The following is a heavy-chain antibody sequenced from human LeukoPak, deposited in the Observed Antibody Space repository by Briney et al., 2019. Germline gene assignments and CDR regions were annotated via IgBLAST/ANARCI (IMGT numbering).Heavy chain of an antibody. V-gene: IGHV3-7*01. D-gene: IGHD6-19*01. J-gene: IGHJ4*02. CDR1: GFTFSTEW. CDR3: TRDGCSGWCHDY. Sequence: GGSLRLSCAASGFTFSTEWMGWVRQAPGKGLEWVSTMKEEGGNIYYVDSVRGRFTISRDNAKNSLFLQMNSLRADDTAVYYCTRDGCSGWCHDYWGQGTLVTVSS. CDR2: MKEEGGNI.